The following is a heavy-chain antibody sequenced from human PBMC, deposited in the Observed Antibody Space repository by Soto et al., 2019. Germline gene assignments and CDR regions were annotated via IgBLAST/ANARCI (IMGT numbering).Heavy chain of an antibody. Sequence: QVQLQESGPGLVKPSQTLSLTCTVSGGSVNSGDYFWTWIRQPPGNGLGWIGYINYLGTTDYNPSIKSRFHISIDTSKNQFSLKLGSVTAADTAVYYCARDRGYSYGYYYYYGMDVWGQGTTVTVSS. J-gene: IGHJ6*02. V-gene: IGHV4-30-4*01. CDR2: INYLGTT. CDR3: ARDRGYSYGYYYYYGMDV. D-gene: IGHD5-12*01. CDR1: GGSVNSGDYF.